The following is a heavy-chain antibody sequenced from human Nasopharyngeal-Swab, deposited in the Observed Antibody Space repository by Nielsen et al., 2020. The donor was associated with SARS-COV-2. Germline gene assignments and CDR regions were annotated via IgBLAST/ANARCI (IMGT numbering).Heavy chain of an antibody. J-gene: IGHJ4*02. CDR3: ARETAVAGDYYCDY. CDR2: INRDGSST. D-gene: IGHD6-19*01. V-gene: IGHV3-74*01. CDR1: GFTLSSYW. Sequence: GESLKISCAASGFTLSSYWMHWVRQVPGKGLVWVSRINRDGSSTSYADSVKGQFTISRENAKNTMYLEMNRLRVEDTAVYYCARETAVAGDYYCDYWGQGTLVAVSS.